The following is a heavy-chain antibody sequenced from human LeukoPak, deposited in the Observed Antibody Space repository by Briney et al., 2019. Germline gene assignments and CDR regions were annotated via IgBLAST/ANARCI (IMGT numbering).Heavy chain of an antibody. Sequence: GGSLRLSCVASGFIVSDHYMSWVRQAPGQGLDWVSIIYSGGSTYYADSVKGRFTISRDNSKNTLYLQMNGLTGDDTAVYYCARVRSYDSSGWPNYFFDKWGQGALVTVSS. CDR2: IYSGGST. CDR3: ARVRSYDSSGWPNYFFDK. D-gene: IGHD3-22*01. J-gene: IGHJ4*02. CDR1: GFIVSDHY. V-gene: IGHV3-53*01.